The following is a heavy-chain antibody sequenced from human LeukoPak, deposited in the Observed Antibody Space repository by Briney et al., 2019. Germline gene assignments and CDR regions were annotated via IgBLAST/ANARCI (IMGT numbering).Heavy chain of an antibody. V-gene: IGHV4-30-4*01. J-gene: IGHJ5*02. D-gene: IGHD3-16*01. CDR1: GGSISSGDYY. CDR2: IYYSGST. Sequence: SQTLSLTCTLSGGSISSGDYYWSWIRQPPGKRLGSIGYIYYSGSTYYTPSLKSRVTISVDTSKNQFSLRLSSVTAAETAVYYCARGDVRGWADANWFDPWGQGTLVTVSS. CDR3: ARGDVRGWADANWFDP.